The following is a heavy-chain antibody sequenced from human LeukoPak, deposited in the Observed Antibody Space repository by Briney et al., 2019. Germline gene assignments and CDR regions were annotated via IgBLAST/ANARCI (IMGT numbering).Heavy chain of an antibody. V-gene: IGHV4-59*01. CDR1: GGSISSYY. J-gene: IGHJ3*02. CDR3: ARVEVSGAFDI. D-gene: IGHD3-3*01. CDR2: IYYSGST. Sequence: SETLSLTCTVYGGSISSYYWSWIRQPPGKGLEWIGYIYYSGSTNYNPSLKSRVTISVDTSKNQFSLKLSSVTAADTAVYYCARVEVSGAFDIWGQGTMVTVSS.